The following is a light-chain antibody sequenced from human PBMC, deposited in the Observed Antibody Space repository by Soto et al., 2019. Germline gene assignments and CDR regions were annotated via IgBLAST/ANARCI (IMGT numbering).Light chain of an antibody. CDR1: SGHSSYI. J-gene: IGLJ3*02. V-gene: IGLV4-60*02. CDR3: ETWDSNARV. Sequence: QSVLTQSSSASASLGSSVKLTCTLSSGHSSYIIAWHQQQPGKAPRYLMKLEGSGSYNKGSGVPDRFSGSSSGADRYLTLSALAFEDEADYYCETWDSNARVFGGGTKLTVL. CDR2: LEGSGSY.